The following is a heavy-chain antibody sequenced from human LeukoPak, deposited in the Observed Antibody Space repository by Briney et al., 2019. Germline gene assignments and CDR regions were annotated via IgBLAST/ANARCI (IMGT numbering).Heavy chain of an antibody. V-gene: IGHV3-74*03. D-gene: IGHD3-3*01. J-gene: IGHJ4*02. CDR3: ARGTFFWRGVDY. CDR1: GFSFSDYL. Sequence: GGSLRLSCVASGFSFSDYLMHWVRQTPGKGLVWVSRIYIDGSEAKYADSVKGRVTISRDNAKNTLYLQMNSLRGEVTALYYCARGTFFWRGVDYWGQGTLVTVSS. CDR2: IYIDGSEA.